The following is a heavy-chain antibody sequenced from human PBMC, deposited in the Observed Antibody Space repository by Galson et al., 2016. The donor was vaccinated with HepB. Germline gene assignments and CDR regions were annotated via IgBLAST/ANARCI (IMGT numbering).Heavy chain of an antibody. V-gene: IGHV4-59*11. CDR3: ARVRQRVKGYSYSPLFDY. J-gene: IGHJ2*01. CDR2: IYDSGST. Sequence: ETLSLTCTVSGGSISSHFCSWIRQPPGKGLEWIGHIYDSGSTNYNPSLQSRVTISVDTSKNQFSLKLSSVTAADTAVYYCARVRQRVKGYSYSPLFDYWGRGTLVTVSS. D-gene: IGHD5-18*01. CDR1: GGSISSHF.